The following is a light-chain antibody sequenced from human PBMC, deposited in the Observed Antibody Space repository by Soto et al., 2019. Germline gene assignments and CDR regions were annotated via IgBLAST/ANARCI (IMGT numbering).Light chain of an antibody. CDR2: GNT. Sequence: QSVLTQPPSASGTPGQRVTISCSESSSSIGSNYIYWYQQLPGTAPKLLIVGNTIRPSGVPDRFSASTSGTSASLAITGLQAEDEGDYYCQSYDSTLSARYVFGTGTKVTVL. CDR3: QSYDSTLSARYV. J-gene: IGLJ1*01. CDR1: SSSIGSNY. V-gene: IGLV1-40*01.